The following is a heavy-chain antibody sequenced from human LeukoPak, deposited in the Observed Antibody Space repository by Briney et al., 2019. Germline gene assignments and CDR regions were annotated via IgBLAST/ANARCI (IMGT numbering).Heavy chain of an antibody. CDR2: IYTSGST. Sequence: SYTLSLTCVLCRGWFRGYYWSWLRQPPRKGLDGIGEIYTSGSTNYNPSLKSRVTISVDTSKNLFSLKLSSVTAADTAVYHCARRVTDTYYYHYYIDVWGKGTTVTVSS. V-gene: IGHV4-34*01. D-gene: IGHD2-21*02. CDR3: ARRVTDTYYYHYYIDV. CDR1: RGWFRGYY. J-gene: IGHJ6*03.